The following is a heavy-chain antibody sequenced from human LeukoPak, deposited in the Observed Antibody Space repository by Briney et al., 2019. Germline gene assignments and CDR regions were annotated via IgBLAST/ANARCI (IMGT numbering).Heavy chain of an antibody. CDR1: GYTFTGYY. J-gene: IGHJ4*02. Sequence: ASVKVSCKASGYTFTGYYRHWVRQAPGQGLEWMGWINPNSGGTNYAQKFQGRVTMTRDTSISTAYMELSRLRSDDTAVYYCARDGEYYYDSSGYFPFGYWGQGTLVTVSS. CDR2: INPNSGGT. V-gene: IGHV1-2*02. CDR3: ARDGEYYYDSSGYFPFGY. D-gene: IGHD3-22*01.